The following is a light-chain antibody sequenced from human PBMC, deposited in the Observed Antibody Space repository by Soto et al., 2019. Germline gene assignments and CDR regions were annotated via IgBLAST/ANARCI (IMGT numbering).Light chain of an antibody. Sequence: SLLTQPPSASVSPGNSVTISRPPTSSDVGGYNYVSWYQHHPGKAPKLILYEVFKRPSGVPDRFSGSQSGNTASLTVSGLQAEDEAYYYCSSYAGSNNFDVLGTGSMGNAL. CDR2: EVF. CDR3: SSYAGSNNFDV. J-gene: IGLJ1*01. V-gene: IGLV2-8*01. CDR1: SSDVGGYNY.